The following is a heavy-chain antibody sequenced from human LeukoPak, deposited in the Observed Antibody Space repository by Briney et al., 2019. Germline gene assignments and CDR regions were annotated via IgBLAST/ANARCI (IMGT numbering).Heavy chain of an antibody. V-gene: IGHV4-39*07. CDR1: GGSISSSSYH. CDR2: IYYSGST. Sequence: SETLSLTCTVSGGSISSSSYHWGWSRQPPGKGLEWIGSIYYSGSTYYNPSLKSRVTISVDTSKNQFSLKLSSVTAADTAIYFCARAPGAFDIWGQGTMVTVSS. CDR3: ARAPGAFDI. J-gene: IGHJ3*02.